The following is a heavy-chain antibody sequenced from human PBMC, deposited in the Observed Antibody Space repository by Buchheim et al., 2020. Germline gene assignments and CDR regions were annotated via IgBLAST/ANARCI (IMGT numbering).Heavy chain of an antibody. V-gene: IGHV3-23*01. CDR2: ISDSGGSS. D-gene: IGHD6-13*01. CDR3: AKAMISSWYPG. J-gene: IGHJ4*02. Sequence: EVPLLESGGGLVQPGGSLRLSCAASGFTFSSYDMSWVRQAPREGLEWVSGISDSGGSSFYSDYVKGRFTISSDNYQNTLYLQMNSLGAEDTAVYYCAKAMISSWYPGWGQGTL. CDR1: GFTFSSYD.